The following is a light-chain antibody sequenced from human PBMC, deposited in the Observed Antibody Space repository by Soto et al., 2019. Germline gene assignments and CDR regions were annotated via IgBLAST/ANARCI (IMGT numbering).Light chain of an antibody. CDR2: KAS. J-gene: IGKJ1*01. Sequence: DIQMTQSPSTLSASVGDRVTMTCRASQTISSWLAWYQQKPGKAPKLLIYKASALKSGVPSRLSGSGSGTEFTLTIGSPQPDDFATYYCQQYSTYPVAFGEGTKVDIK. CDR1: QTISSW. CDR3: QQYSTYPVA. V-gene: IGKV1-5*03.